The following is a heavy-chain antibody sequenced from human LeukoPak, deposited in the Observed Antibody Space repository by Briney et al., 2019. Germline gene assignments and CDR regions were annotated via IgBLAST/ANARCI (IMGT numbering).Heavy chain of an antibody. V-gene: IGHV1-46*01. Sequence: ASVKVSCKASGYTFTSYYVHWVRQAPGQGLEWMGIINPSGGSTSYAQKFQGRVTMTRDTSTSTVYMELSSLRSEDTAVYYCARASSGWYSDYYYYGMDVWGQGTTVTVSS. CDR2: INPSGGST. CDR3: ARASSGWYSDYYYYGMDV. D-gene: IGHD6-19*01. CDR1: GYTFTSYY. J-gene: IGHJ6*02.